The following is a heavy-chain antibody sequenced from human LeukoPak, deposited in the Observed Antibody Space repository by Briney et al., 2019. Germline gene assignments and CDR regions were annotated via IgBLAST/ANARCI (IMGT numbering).Heavy chain of an antibody. CDR1: GYSISSGYY. V-gene: IGHV4-38-2*02. CDR3: ARDQEYSYGYGRN. CDR2: FYHSGDT. D-gene: IGHD5-18*01. Sequence: SETLSLTCTVSGYSISSGYYWGWIRQPPGKGLEWIGSFYHSGDTYYNPSLRSRVTISVDTSKNQFSLNLRSVTAADTAVYFCARDQEYSYGYGRNWGQGTLVTVSS. J-gene: IGHJ4*02.